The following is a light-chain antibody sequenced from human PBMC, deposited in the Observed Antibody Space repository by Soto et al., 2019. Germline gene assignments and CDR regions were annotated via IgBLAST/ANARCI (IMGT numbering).Light chain of an antibody. CDR2: GAS. J-gene: IGKJ5*01. CDR1: QDIRSS. V-gene: IGKV1-9*01. CDR3: QQLNSYPLT. Sequence: DIQLTQSPSFLSASVGDRVTIXXRASQDIRSSFAWYQQKPGKAPRLXIYGASTLQSGVPSRFSGSGSGTEFTLAISGLQPEDFATYYCQQLNSYPLTFGQGARLEIK.